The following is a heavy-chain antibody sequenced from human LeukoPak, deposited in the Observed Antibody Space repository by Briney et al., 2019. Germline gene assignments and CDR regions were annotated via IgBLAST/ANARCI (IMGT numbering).Heavy chain of an antibody. Sequence: PGGSLRLSCAASGFTFSSYNMNWVRQAPGKGLEWVSSISTRGSYIYYADSVKGRLTISRDNAKNSLYLQMNSLRAEDTAVYYCAKDRSRIAAAGTHLASWGQGTLVTVSS. V-gene: IGHV3-21*01. CDR3: AKDRSRIAAAGTHLAS. CDR1: GFTFSSYN. D-gene: IGHD6-13*01. CDR2: ISTRGSYI. J-gene: IGHJ4*02.